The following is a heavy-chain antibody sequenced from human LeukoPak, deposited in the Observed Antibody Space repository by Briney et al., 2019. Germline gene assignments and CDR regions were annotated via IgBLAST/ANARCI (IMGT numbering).Heavy chain of an antibody. Sequence: GGSLRLSCAASGFTFSRYSMNWVRQAPGKGLEWVSSISDTGYYIYYADSVKGRFTISRDNAKNSLSLQMNNLRADDTGIYYCANHFACGATTCPSFDHWGQGTLVTVSS. J-gene: IGHJ4*02. D-gene: IGHD2-21*01. CDR3: ANHFACGATTCPSFDH. CDR2: ISDTGYYI. CDR1: GFTFSRYS. V-gene: IGHV3-21*01.